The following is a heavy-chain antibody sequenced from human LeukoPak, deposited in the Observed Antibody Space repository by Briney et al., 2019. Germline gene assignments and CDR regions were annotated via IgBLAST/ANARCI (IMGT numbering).Heavy chain of an antibody. D-gene: IGHD1-1*01. V-gene: IGHV3-23*01. J-gene: IGHJ3*02. CDR3: AKDRRGNAPRGAFDI. CDR2: ISGGGGAT. CDR1: EFTFSSYS. Sequence: GGSLRLSCAASEFTFSSYSMNWVRQAPGKGLEWVSAISGGGGATFYADSVKGRFTISRDNSKNTLYLQMNGLRAEDTAVYYCAKDRRGNAPRGAFDIWGQGTMVTVSS.